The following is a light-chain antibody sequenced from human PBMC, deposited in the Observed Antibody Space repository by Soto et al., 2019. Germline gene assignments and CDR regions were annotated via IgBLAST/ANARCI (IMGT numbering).Light chain of an antibody. J-gene: IGLJ2*01. Sequence: QSVLTQPPSVSGAPGQGVTISCTGSSSNIGAGYDVHWYQQLPGTAPKLLIYGNSNRPSGVPDRFSGSKSGTSASLAITGLQAEDEALYYCHSYDSSLTALVIFGGGTQLTLL. CDR2: GNS. CDR1: SSNIGAGYD. V-gene: IGLV1-40*01. CDR3: HSYDSSLTALVI.